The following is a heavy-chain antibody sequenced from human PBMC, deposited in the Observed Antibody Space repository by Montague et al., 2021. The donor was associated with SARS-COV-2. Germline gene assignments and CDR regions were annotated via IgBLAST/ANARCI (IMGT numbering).Heavy chain of an antibody. D-gene: IGHD6-19*01. Sequence: SETLSLTCAVYGGSFSGYYWTWIRQPAGKGLEWIGRLYTSGSTTYNPSLKSRVTMSVDTSKNQFSLNVTSVTAADTAIYYCARESGYSSGWRYYYGMDVWGQGTTVTVS. J-gene: IGHJ6*02. CDR3: ARESGYSSGWRYYYGMDV. CDR2: LYTSGST. V-gene: IGHV4-4*07. CDR1: GGSFSGYY.